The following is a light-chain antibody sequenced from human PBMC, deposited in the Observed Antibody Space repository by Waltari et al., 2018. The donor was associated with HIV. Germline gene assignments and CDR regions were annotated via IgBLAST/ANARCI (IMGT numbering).Light chain of an antibody. V-gene: IGLV1-47*01. J-gene: IGLJ3*02. CDR3: AAWDDSLSGLV. Sequence: QSVLTQPPSASGTPGQRVTISCSGSSSNIGSNYVFWYQQLPGTAPKLLIYRNNQRPSGVPDRFSGSNAGTSASLAIRGLRSEDEADYYCAAWDDSLSGLVFGGGTKLTVL. CDR2: RNN. CDR1: SSNIGSNY.